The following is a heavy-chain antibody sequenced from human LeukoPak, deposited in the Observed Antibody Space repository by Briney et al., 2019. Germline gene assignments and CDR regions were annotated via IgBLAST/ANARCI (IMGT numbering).Heavy chain of an antibody. CDR2: IFTVGPA. J-gene: IGHJ4*02. V-gene: IGHV4-59*10. CDR1: GGSFSGYY. D-gene: IGHD6-19*01. CDR3: ARGAGGEQWLVTPRGYFDY. Sequence: SETLSLTCAVYGGSFSGYYWTWIRQPAGKGLEWLGHIFTVGPATYNPSLKSRVTISLDTYKNQFSLKLTSVTAADTAVYYCARGAGGEQWLVTPRGYFDYWGQGTLVTVSS.